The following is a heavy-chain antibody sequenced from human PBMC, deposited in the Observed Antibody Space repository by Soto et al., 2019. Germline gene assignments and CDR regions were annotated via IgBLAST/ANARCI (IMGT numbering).Heavy chain of an antibody. J-gene: IGHJ4*02. V-gene: IGHV3-23*01. Sequence: AGGSLRLSCAASGFTFSSYAMSWVRQAPGKGLEWVSAISGSGGSTYYADSVKGRFTLSRDNSKNTLYLQMNSLRAYDTAVYYFAGSDRKVTSFDYWGQGTLVTVSS. D-gene: IGHD4-17*01. CDR3: AGSDRKVTSFDY. CDR2: ISGSGGST. CDR1: GFTFSSYA.